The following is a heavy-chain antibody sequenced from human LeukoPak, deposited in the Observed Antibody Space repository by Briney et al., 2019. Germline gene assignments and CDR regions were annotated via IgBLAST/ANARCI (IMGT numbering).Heavy chain of an antibody. J-gene: IGHJ4*02. CDR1: GDSISSSSYY. V-gene: IGHV4-39*07. D-gene: IGHD5-18*01. CDR3: AREGTAMVTPFDY. CDR2: IYYSGST. Sequence: SETLSLTCTVSGDSISSSSYYWGWIRQPPGKGLEWIGSIYYSGSTYYNPSLKSRVTISVGTSKNQFSLKLSSMTAADTAVYYCAREGTAMVTPFDYWGQGTLVTVSS.